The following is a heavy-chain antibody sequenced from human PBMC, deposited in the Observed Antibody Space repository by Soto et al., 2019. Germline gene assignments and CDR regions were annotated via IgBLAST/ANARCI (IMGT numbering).Heavy chain of an antibody. V-gene: IGHV4-39*01. CDR1: GGSISSSSYY. Sequence: PSETLSLTCTVSGGSISSSSYYWGWIRQPPGKGPEWIGSIYYSGSTYYNPSLESRVTISVAPSKNQFSLTLSSVTAADTAVYYCASRRGITGTTRDYYFDYWGRGTLVTVSS. J-gene: IGHJ4*02. D-gene: IGHD1-20*01. CDR3: ASRRGITGTTRDYYFDY. CDR2: IYYSGST.